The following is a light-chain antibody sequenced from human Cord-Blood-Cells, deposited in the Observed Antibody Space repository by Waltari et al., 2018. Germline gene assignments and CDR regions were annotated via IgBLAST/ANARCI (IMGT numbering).Light chain of an antibody. CDR3: QSADSSGTYVV. CDR2: KDS. Sequence: SYELTQPPPVSVSPGQTAMITCSGDALPKQYAYWYQQKPGQAPVLVIYKDSERPSGIPERFSGSSSGTTVTLTISGVQAEDEADYYCQSADSSGTYVVFGGGTKLTVL. CDR1: ALPKQY. V-gene: IGLV3-25*03. J-gene: IGLJ2*01.